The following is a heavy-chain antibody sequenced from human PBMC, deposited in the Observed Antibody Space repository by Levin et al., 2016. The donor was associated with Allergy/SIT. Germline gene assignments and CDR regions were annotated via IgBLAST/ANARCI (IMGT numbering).Heavy chain of an antibody. J-gene: IGHJ4*02. CDR1: GFTFSNAW. CDR3: NNLGGWGNYDHY. V-gene: IGHV3-15*01. Sequence: LSLTCAVSGFTFSNAWMSWVRQAPGKGLEWVGLIRSKTDGETTDYAAPVKGRFTISRDDSKNTLYLQMNSLKAEDTAVYYCNNLGGWGNYDHYWGQGTLVTVSS. CDR2: IRSKTDGETT. D-gene: IGHD3-16*01.